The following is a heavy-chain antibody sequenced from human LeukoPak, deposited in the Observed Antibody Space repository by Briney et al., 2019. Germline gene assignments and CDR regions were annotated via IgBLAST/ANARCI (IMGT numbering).Heavy chain of an antibody. V-gene: IGHV4-31*03. D-gene: IGHD2-2*01. Sequence: PSETLSLTCTVSGGSISSGGYYWSWIRQHRGKGLEWIGYIYYSGSTYYNPSLKSRVTISVDTSKNQVSLKLSSVTAADTAVYYCARFQSSSSWDYYYGLDVWGQGTTVTVSS. J-gene: IGHJ6*02. CDR2: IYYSGST. CDR3: ARFQSSSSWDYYYGLDV. CDR1: GGSISSGGYY.